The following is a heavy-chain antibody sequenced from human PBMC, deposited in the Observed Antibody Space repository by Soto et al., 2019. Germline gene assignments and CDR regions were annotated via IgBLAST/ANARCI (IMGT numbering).Heavy chain of an antibody. J-gene: IGHJ3*02. CDR3: ARDLSSMPHAFDI. CDR2: ISSSSYI. V-gene: IGHV3-21*01. D-gene: IGHD2-2*01. CDR1: GFTFSSYS. Sequence: GGSLRLSCAASGFTFSSYSMNWVRQAPGKGLEWVSSISSSSYIYYADSVKGRFAISRDNAKNSLYLQMNSLRAEDTAVYYCARDLSSMPHAFDIWGQGTMVTVSS.